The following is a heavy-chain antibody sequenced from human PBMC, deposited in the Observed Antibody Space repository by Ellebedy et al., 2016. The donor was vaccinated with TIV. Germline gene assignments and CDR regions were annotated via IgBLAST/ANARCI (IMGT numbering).Heavy chain of an antibody. V-gene: IGHV3-53*01. CDR3: ARLELLATPDAFDI. J-gene: IGHJ3*02. Sequence: GGSLRLXCAASGFTVRSNFMSWVRQAPGRGLECVSIIFSGGVTNYADSVKGRFTISRDRSKNTLYLQMNSLRAEDTAVYYCARLELLATPDAFDIWGQGTKVTVSS. CDR2: IFSGGVT. CDR1: GFTVRSNF. D-gene: IGHD1-26*01.